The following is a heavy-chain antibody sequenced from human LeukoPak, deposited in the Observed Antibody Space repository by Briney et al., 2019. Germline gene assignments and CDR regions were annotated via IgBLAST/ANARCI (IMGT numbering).Heavy chain of an antibody. CDR3: ASRPGPIYHGPFDV. CDR2: ISADSGNT. CDR1: GYTFTGYY. D-gene: IGHD1/OR15-1a*01. V-gene: IGHV1-18*04. Sequence: ASVKVSCKASGYTFTGYYMHWMRQAPGQGLDLMGWISADSGNTKYAQKFQGRVSMTTDTSTSTAYMELRSLRSDDTAVYYCASRPGPIYHGPFDVWGQGTLVTVSS. J-gene: IGHJ4*02.